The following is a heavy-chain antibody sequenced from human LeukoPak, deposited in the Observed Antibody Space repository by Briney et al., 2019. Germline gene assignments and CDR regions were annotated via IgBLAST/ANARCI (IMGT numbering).Heavy chain of an antibody. D-gene: IGHD3-3*01. Sequence: GGSLRLSCEASGFTFSTYVMSWVRQAPGKGLECVSSISGSGGTTYYADSVKGRFTISRDNSKNTVYLQMSSLTVEDTAIYYCAKSPQAVLRFLEWLSSYYFDYWGQGTLVTVSS. CDR1: GFTFSTYV. CDR2: ISGSGGTT. CDR3: AKSPQAVLRFLEWLSSYYFDY. V-gene: IGHV3-23*01. J-gene: IGHJ4*02.